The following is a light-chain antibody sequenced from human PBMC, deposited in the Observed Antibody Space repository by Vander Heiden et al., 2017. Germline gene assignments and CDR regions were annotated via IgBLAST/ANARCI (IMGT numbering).Light chain of an antibody. V-gene: IGLV1-40*01. CDR1: SSNTGAGYD. CDR2: GNG. J-gene: IGLJ1*01. Sequence: QSVLTQPPSGSGAPGLRVTISCTGSSSNTGAGYDVHWYQQLPGTAAKLLIYGNGNRPSGVPDRFSGSKTGTSASLAITGLQAEEEADDYCQCYDSSLSGYVFGTGTKVTVL. CDR3: QCYDSSLSGYV.